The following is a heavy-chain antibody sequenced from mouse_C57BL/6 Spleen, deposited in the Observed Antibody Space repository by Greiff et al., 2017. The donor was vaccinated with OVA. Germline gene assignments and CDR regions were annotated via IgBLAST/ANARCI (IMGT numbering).Heavy chain of an antibody. V-gene: IGHV1-39*01. CDR2: INPTYGTT. J-gene: IGHJ2*01. Sequence: EVQLQESGPELVKPGASVKISCKASGYSFTDYNMNWVKQSNGKSLEWIGVINPTYGTTSYNQKFKGKATLTVDQSSSTAYMQLNSLTSEDSAVYSGARDYYGGDYFDYWGQGTTLTVSS. D-gene: IGHD1-1*01. CDR3: ARDYYGGDYFDY. CDR1: GYSFTDYN.